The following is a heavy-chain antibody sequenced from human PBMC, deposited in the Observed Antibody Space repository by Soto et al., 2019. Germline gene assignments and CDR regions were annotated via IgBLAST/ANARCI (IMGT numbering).Heavy chain of an antibody. Sequence: QVHLVQSGAEVKKPGASVKVSCKASGYTFTAYAIHWVRQAPGQGLEWMAWINAGNGDTKYSQKFQGRVTVTRDTSASTVYMELSSLRSEDTAVYYCARDSDASVIHWGHGTLVTVSS. CDR2: INAGNGDT. J-gene: IGHJ4*01. V-gene: IGHV1-3*01. CDR1: GYTFTAYA. D-gene: IGHD2-21*01. CDR3: ARDSDASVIH.